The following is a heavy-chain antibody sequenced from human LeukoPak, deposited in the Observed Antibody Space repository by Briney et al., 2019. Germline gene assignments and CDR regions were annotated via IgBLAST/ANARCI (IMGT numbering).Heavy chain of an antibody. Sequence: GVSLSLSCAASGFTFSSYAMHWVRQAPGKGLEYVSAISSNGGSTYYANSVKGRFTISRDNSKNTLYLQMGSLRAEDMAVYYCARGLRLGELSLFDYWGQGTLVTVSS. J-gene: IGHJ4*02. CDR2: ISSNGGST. V-gene: IGHV3-64*01. D-gene: IGHD3-16*02. CDR3: ARGLRLGELSLFDY. CDR1: GFTFSSYA.